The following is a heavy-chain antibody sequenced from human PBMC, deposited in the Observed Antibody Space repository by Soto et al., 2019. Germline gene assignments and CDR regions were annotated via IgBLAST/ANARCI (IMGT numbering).Heavy chain of an antibody. J-gene: IGHJ5*02. V-gene: IGHV1-69*12. CDR1: GGTFSSYA. CDR3: ARDRGPSSGYYPYWFDP. Sequence: QVQLVQSGAEVKKPGSSVKVSCEASGGTFSSYAISWVRQAPGQGPEWMGEIIPIFGTANYAQKFQGRVTITADESTSTAYMELSSLRSEDTAVYYCARDRGPSSGYYPYWFDPWGQGTLVTVSS. D-gene: IGHD3-22*01. CDR2: IIPIFGTA.